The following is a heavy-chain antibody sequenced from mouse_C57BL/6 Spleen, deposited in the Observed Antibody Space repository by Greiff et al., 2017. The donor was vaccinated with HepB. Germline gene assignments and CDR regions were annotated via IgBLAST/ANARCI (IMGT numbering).Heavy chain of an antibody. CDR2: IYPGSGST. D-gene: IGHD2-1*01. CDR3: ARKGVTPYYYAMDY. Sequence: VKLQQPGAELVKPGASVKMSCKASGYTFTSYWITWVKQRPGQGLEWIGDIYPGSGSTNYNEKFKSKATLTVDTSSSTAYMQLSSLTSEDSAVYYCARKGVTPYYYAMDYWGQGTSVTVSS. CDR1: GYTFTSYW. V-gene: IGHV1-55*01. J-gene: IGHJ4*01.